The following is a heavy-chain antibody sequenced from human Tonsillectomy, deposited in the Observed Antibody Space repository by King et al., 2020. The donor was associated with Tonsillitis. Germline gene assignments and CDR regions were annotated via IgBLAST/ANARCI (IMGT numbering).Heavy chain of an antibody. CDR1: GFTFTSYG. Sequence: VQLMESGGGMVQPGRSLRLSCAASGFTFTSYGMHWVRQAPGKGLEWVAVISYDGSNKYYADSVRGRFTISRDNSKNTLYLQMSSLRAEDTAVYYCASSGYDFGNFYYGLDVWGQGTTVTVSS. V-gene: IGHV3-30*03. CDR3: ASSGYDFGNFYYGLDV. D-gene: IGHD5-12*01. J-gene: IGHJ6*02. CDR2: ISYDGSNK.